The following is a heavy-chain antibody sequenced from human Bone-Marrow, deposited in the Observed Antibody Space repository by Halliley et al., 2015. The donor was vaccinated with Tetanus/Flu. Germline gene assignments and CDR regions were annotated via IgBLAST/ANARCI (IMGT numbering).Heavy chain of an antibody. CDR3: ARDIRGANF. V-gene: IGHV3-74*01. J-gene: IGHJ4*02. Sequence: KGLVWVSRICEDGSISSYADSVMGRFTISRDNTKNTVSLQMNSLRVEDTAVYYCARDIRGANFWGQGTLVTVSS. CDR2: ICEDGSIS. D-gene: IGHD3-10*01.